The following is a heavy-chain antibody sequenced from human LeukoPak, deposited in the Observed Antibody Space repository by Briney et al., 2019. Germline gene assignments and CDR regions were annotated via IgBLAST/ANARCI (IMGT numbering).Heavy chain of an antibody. CDR2: FDPEDGET. CDR3: ARSVSATYYYDSSGYNNWFDP. CDR1: GYTLTELS. Sequence: ASVKVSCKVSGYTLTELSMHWVRQAPGKGLEWMGGFDPEDGETIYAQKFQGRVTMTEDTSTDTAYMELRSLRSDDTAVYYCARSVSATYYYDSSGYNNWFDPWGQGTLVTVSS. V-gene: IGHV1-24*01. D-gene: IGHD3-22*01. J-gene: IGHJ5*02.